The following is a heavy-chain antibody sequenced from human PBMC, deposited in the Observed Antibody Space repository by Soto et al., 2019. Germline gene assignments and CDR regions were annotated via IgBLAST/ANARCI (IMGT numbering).Heavy chain of an antibody. CDR3: ASVTGRGGYDFDY. CDR2: INAGNGNT. Sequence: GXPVKVSCKASGYTYTSYAMHWVRHTPGQRLEWMGWINAGNGNTKYSQKFQGRVTITRDTSASTAYMELSSLTSEDTAVYYCASVTGRGGYDFDYWGQGTLVTVSS. J-gene: IGHJ4*02. D-gene: IGHD5-12*01. CDR1: GYTYTSYA. V-gene: IGHV1-3*01.